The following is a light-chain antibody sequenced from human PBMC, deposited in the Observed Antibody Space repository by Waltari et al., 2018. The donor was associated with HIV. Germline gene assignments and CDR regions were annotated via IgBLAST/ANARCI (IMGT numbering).Light chain of an antibody. J-gene: IGKJ2*01. CDR1: QFVTSS. CDR2: EAS. Sequence: EITMTQSPATLSVSPGESVTLSCRSSQFVTSSLAWYQQTPGQAPRLLIYEASTRATGVPARFSGSGSGTEFTLTISSVQSEDSAVYHCQQYGDWPPMYTFGQGTKLEIK. CDR3: QQYGDWPPMYT. V-gene: IGKV3-15*01.